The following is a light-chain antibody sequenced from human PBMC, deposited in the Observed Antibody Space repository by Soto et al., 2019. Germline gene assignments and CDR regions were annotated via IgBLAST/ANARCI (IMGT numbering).Light chain of an antibody. V-gene: IGKV3D-20*02. Sequence: EFVLTQSPGTLSLSPGEKATLSCRASQTVRNNYLAWYQQKPGQAPRLLIYDAPSRATGSPDRFSGGGSGTDFTLTISRLEPEDFAVYYCQQYNNWSFGQGTRLEIK. CDR3: QQYNNWS. J-gene: IGKJ5*01. CDR2: DAP. CDR1: QTVRNNY.